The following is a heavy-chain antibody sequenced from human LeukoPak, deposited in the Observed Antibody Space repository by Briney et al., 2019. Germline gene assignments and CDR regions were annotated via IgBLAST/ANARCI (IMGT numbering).Heavy chain of an antibody. J-gene: IGHJ4*02. Sequence: ASVKVSCKASGYTFTSYAMHWGRQAPGQRLEWMGWINAGNGNTKYSQEFQGRVTITRDTCASTAYMELSSLRSEDMAVYYCARSYSSGWSYYFDYWGQGTLVTVSS. CDR2: INAGNGNT. CDR1: GYTFTSYA. D-gene: IGHD6-19*01. CDR3: ARSYSSGWSYYFDY. V-gene: IGHV1-3*03.